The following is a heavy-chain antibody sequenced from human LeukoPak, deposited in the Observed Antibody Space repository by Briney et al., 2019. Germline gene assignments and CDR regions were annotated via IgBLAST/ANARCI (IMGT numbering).Heavy chain of an antibody. CDR1: GGSISSYY. CDR2: IYYSGST. Sequence: PSETLSLTCTVSGGSISSYYWSWIRQPPGKGLEWIGYIYYSGSTNYNPSLKSRVTISVDTSKNQFSLKLSSVTAADPAVYYCAGHQRFRWGELSSSIDYWGRGTLVTVSS. D-gene: IGHD3-16*02. J-gene: IGHJ4*02. V-gene: IGHV4-59*08. CDR3: AGHQRFRWGELSSSIDY.